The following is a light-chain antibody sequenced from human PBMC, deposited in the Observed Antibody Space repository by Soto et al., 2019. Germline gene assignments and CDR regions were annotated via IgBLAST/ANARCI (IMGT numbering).Light chain of an antibody. Sequence: EIVLTQSPATLSLSPGERATLSCRASESVSIYVAWYQHRPGQAPRLLIYQTSLRAAGIPARFSASGSGTDFTLTISDVQPEDFALYYCHQRQSWPRTFGQGTKVDIK. CDR3: HQRQSWPRT. V-gene: IGKV3-11*01. J-gene: IGKJ1*01. CDR1: ESVSIY. CDR2: QTS.